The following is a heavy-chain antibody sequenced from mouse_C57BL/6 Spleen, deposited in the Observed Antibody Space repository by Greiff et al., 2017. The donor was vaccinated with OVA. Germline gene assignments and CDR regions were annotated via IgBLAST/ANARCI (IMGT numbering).Heavy chain of an antibody. CDR1: GYTFTDYY. V-gene: IGHV1-26*01. D-gene: IGHD1-1*01. J-gene: IGHJ3*01. CDR3: ARNYGSSWFAY. CDR2: INPNNGGT. Sequence: EVQLQQSGPELVKPGASVKLSCKASGYTFTDYYMNWVKQSHGKSLEWIGDINPNNGGTSYNQKFKGKATLTVDKSSSTAYMELRSLTSEDSAVYYCARNYGSSWFAYWGQGTLVTVSA.